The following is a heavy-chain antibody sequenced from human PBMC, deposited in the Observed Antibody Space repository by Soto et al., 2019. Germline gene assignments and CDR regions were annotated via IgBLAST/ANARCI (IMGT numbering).Heavy chain of an antibody. CDR3: AREPPPYLATPGTGIDP. CDR1: GASLSEYY. V-gene: IGHV4-59*01. Sequence: QVQLQESGPGLVRPSETLSLTCTVSGASLSEYYWSWIRQFPGKGLEWIGNIYYSGTTNYNPSLRSRATISVDTSQNQVSLNLTSVTPADTAMYYCAREPPPYLATPGTGIDPWGQGTLVTVSS. J-gene: IGHJ5*02. D-gene: IGHD6-13*01. CDR2: IYYSGTT.